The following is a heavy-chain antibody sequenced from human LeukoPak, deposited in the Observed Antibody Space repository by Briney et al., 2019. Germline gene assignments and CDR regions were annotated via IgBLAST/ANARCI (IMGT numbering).Heavy chain of an antibody. V-gene: IGHV3-53*01. D-gene: IGHD6-6*01. CDR1: GLTVNNNY. J-gene: IGHJ4*02. Sequence: GGSLRLSCAASGLTVNNNYMSWVRQAPGKGLEWVSVIYSGGSTYYADSVKGRFTISRDNSKNTLYLQMNSLRAEDTAVYYCARESSSNFDYWGQGTLVTVSS. CDR3: ARESSSNFDY. CDR2: IYSGGST.